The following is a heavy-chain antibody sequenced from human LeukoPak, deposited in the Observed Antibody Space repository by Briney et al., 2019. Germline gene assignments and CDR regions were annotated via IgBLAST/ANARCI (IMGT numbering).Heavy chain of an antibody. V-gene: IGHV3-11*04. CDR2: ISSSGSTI. D-gene: IGHD5-24*01. J-gene: IGHJ5*02. CDR3: ARETRWLQLPDWFDP. Sequence: PGGSLRLSCAASGFTFSDYYMSWIRQAPGKGLEWVSYISSSGSTIYYADSVKGRFTISRDNAKNSLYLQMNSLRAEDTAVYYWARETRWLQLPDWFDPWGQGTLLTVSS. CDR1: GFTFSDYY.